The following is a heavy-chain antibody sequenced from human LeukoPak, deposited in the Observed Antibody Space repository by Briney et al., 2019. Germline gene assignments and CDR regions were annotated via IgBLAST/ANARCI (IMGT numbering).Heavy chain of an antibody. CDR3: ARVDDLDAFDI. CDR1: GNYW. D-gene: IGHD2-2*03. Sequence: GGSLRLSCAASGNYWMHWVRQAPGKGLVWVSHINSDGSWTSYADSVKGRFTISKDNAKNTVYLQMNSLRPEDTAVYYCARVDDLDAFDIWGQGTMVTVSS. J-gene: IGHJ3*02. CDR2: INSDGSWT. V-gene: IGHV3-74*01.